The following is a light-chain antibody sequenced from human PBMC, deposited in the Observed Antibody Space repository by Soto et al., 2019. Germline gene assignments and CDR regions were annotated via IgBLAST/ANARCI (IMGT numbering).Light chain of an antibody. Sequence: QSALTQPRSVSGSPGQSVTISCTGTSSDVGGYNFVSWYQQHPGKAPKLMIYDVSKRPSGVTDRFSGSKSGNTASLTISGLQAEDEADYYCCSYAGYYTWVFGGGTKLTVL. CDR3: CSYAGYYTWV. J-gene: IGLJ3*02. CDR2: DVS. CDR1: SSDVGGYNF. V-gene: IGLV2-11*01.